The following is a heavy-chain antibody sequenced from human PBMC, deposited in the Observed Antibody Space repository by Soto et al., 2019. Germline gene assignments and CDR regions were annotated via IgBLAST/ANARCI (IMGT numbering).Heavy chain of an antibody. CDR1: GYTFTSYG. V-gene: IGHV1-18*01. CDR2: ISAYYGNT. CDR3: ARVQMYLGYCSGGSCRYFDY. J-gene: IGHJ4*02. Sequence: ASVKVSCKASGYTFTSYGISWVRQAPGQGLEWMGWISAYYGNTNYAQKLQGRVTMTTDTSTSTAYMELRSLRSDDTAVYYCARVQMYLGYCSGGSCRYFDYWGQGTLVTVSS. D-gene: IGHD2-15*01.